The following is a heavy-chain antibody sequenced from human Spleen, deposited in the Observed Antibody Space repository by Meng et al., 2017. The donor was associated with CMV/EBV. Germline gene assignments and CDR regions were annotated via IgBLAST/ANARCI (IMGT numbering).Heavy chain of an antibody. Sequence: KGSGYTFTTHGIAWVRQAPGQGLEWMGWISTYNSNTLYTQKFQGRVTMTTDTSTTTAYMELRSLRSDDTAVYYCARDEDSSAFWFDPWGQGTLVTVSS. CDR2: ISTYNSNT. CDR3: ARDEDSSAFWFDP. V-gene: IGHV1-18*01. J-gene: IGHJ5*02. CDR1: GYTFTTHG. D-gene: IGHD3-22*01.